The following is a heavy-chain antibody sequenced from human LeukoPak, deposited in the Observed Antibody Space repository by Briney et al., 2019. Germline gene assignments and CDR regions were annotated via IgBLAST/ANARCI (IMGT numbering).Heavy chain of an antibody. CDR3: ARGLLRLIDY. CDR2: INHSGST. Sequence: SETLSLTCAVYGGSFSGYYWGWIRQPPGKGLEWIGEINHSGSTNYNPSLKSRVTTSVDTSKNQFSLKLSSVTAADTAVYYCARGLLRLIDYWGQGTLVTVSS. V-gene: IGHV4-34*01. CDR1: GGSFSGYY. D-gene: IGHD5-12*01. J-gene: IGHJ4*02.